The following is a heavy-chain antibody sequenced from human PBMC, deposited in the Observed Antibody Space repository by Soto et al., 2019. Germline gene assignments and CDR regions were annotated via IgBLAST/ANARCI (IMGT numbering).Heavy chain of an antibody. V-gene: IGHV3-23*01. D-gene: IGHD3-10*01. CDR1: GFTFSSYA. Sequence: EVQLLESGGGLVQPGGSLRLSCAASGFTFSSYAMSWVRQAPGKGLEWVSAISGSGGSTYYADSVKGRFTISRDNSQNTLFLQMNSVRAEDTAVYYCAKDVSGFGELFEGYYFDYWGQGTLVTVSS. J-gene: IGHJ4*02. CDR2: ISGSGGST. CDR3: AKDVSGFGELFEGYYFDY.